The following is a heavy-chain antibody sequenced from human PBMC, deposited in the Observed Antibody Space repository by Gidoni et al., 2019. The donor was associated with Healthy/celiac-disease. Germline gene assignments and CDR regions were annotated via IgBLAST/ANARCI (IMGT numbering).Heavy chain of an antibody. Sequence: QVQLQQWGAGLLKPSETLSLTCAVYGGSFSGYYWSWIRQPPGKGLEWIGEINHSGSTNYNPSLKSRVTISVDTSKNQFSLKLSSVTAADTAVYYCARGLVCDPWGQGTLVTVSS. V-gene: IGHV4-34*01. D-gene: IGHD6-13*01. CDR2: INHSGST. CDR3: ARGLVCDP. CDR1: GGSFSGYY. J-gene: IGHJ5*02.